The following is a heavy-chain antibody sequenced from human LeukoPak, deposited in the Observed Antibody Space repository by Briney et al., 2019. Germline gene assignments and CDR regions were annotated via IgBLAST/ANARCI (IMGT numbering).Heavy chain of an antibody. CDR3: AKDRSYWNDATLDY. J-gene: IGHJ4*02. D-gene: IGHD1-1*01. V-gene: IGHV3-9*01. CDR1: GFTFDDYA. CDR2: ISWNSGSI. Sequence: PGRSLRLSCAASGFTFDDYAMHWVRQAPGKGLEWVSGISWNSGSIGYADSVKGRFTISRDNAKNSLYLQMNGLRAEDTALYYCAKDRSYWNDATLDYWGQGTLVTVSS.